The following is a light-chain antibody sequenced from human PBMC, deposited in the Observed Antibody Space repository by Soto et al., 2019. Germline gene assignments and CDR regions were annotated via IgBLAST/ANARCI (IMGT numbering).Light chain of an antibody. Sequence: EIVLTQSPSNMSLSPWERASLTCRASQNIGNFLAWYQHKPGQAPRLLIYDASKRATGIPARFSGSGSGTDFTLTISSLEPADFAVYYCQQRTTWPPLFAFGPGTRLDIK. CDR2: DAS. J-gene: IGKJ3*01. CDR1: QNIGNF. V-gene: IGKV3-11*01. CDR3: QQRTTWPPLFA.